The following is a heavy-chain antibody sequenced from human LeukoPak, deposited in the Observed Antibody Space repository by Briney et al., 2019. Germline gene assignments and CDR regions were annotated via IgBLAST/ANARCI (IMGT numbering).Heavy chain of an antibody. CDR1: GFTFSSYE. V-gene: IGHV3-48*03. CDR3: ARGWISDSFDY. J-gene: IGHJ4*02. D-gene: IGHD5-12*01. Sequence: GGSLRLSCAASGFTFSSYEMKWVRQAPGKGLEWVSYISSSGSNIYYADSVKGRFTISRDNAKNSLYLQMNSLRAEDTAVYYCARGWISDSFDYWGQGTLVTVSS. CDR2: ISSSGSNI.